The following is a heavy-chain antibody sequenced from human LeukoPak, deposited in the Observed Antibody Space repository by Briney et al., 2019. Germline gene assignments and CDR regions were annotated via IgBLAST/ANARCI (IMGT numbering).Heavy chain of an antibody. V-gene: IGHV3-23*01. Sequence: GGSLRLSCAASGFTFSSYAMTWVRQAPGKGLEWVSAISGSGGSTYYADSVKGRFTISRDNSKNTLYLQMNSLRAEDTAVYYCARDAGYSSGWYSDFDYWGQGTLVTVFS. D-gene: IGHD6-19*01. J-gene: IGHJ4*02. CDR2: ISGSGGST. CDR1: GFTFSSYA. CDR3: ARDAGYSSGWYSDFDY.